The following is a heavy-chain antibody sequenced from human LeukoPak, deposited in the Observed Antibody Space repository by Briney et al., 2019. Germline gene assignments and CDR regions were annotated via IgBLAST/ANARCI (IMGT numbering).Heavy chain of an antibody. CDR1: GYPFTSSS. Sequence: GSSVKVSCKASGYPFTSSSMHWGRQAPGHGLEWMGIVNPSGGSTSYAQTFQGRVTMTTDTSTSTVYMELSSLRSEDTAVYYGATSPRDDFGSENDYWVQGTLVTVYS. D-gene: IGHD3-3*01. J-gene: IGHJ4*02. V-gene: IGHV1-46*01. CDR2: VNPSGGST. CDR3: ATSPRDDFGSENDY.